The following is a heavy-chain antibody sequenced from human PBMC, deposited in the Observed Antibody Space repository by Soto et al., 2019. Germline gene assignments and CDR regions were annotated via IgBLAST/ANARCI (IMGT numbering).Heavy chain of an antibody. CDR3: ARGSGIVALPGELEDVKYDY. Sequence: VQLKQWGAGVVKPSETLSLSCAVYGQSFSGHSWAWIRQPPGKGLEWIGEINESGSTYYNPSLKSRVTISTDTSKNQFSLKLSSVSAAETAAYFCARGSGIVALPGELEDVKYDYWGQGTLVNVSS. J-gene: IGHJ4*02. CDR2: INESGST. D-gene: IGHD1-1*01. CDR1: GQSFSGHS. V-gene: IGHV4-34*01.